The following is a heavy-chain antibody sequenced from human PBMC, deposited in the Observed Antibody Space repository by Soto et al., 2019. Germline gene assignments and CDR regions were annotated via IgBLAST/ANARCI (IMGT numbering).Heavy chain of an antibody. J-gene: IGHJ6*02. CDR1: GFTFNDYW. CDR3: ARGMKTAVFYGMDV. D-gene: IGHD2-2*01. Sequence: EVQLVESGGGLVQRGGSLRLSCEASGFTFNDYWMHWVRQVPGKGLVWVASISTSSNLIYYEDSVKGRFTVSRDNTKNSMYLQMISLRAEDTAIYYCARGMKTAVFYGMDVWGQGTTVTVSS. V-gene: IGHV3-21*01. CDR2: ISTSSNLI.